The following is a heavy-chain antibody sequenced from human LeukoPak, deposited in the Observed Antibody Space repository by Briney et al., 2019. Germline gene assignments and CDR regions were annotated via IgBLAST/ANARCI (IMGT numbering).Heavy chain of an antibody. J-gene: IGHJ4*02. CDR3: ARDHPEGYSSSWYCY. V-gene: IGHV1-18*01. D-gene: IGHD6-13*01. CDR1: GYTFTSYG. CDR2: ISAYNGNT. Sequence: GASVKVSCKASGYTFTSYGISWVRQAPGQGLEWMGWISAYNGNTNYAQKLQGRVTMTTDTSTSTAYMELRSLRSDDTAVYYCARDHPEGYSSSWYCYWGQGTLVTVSS.